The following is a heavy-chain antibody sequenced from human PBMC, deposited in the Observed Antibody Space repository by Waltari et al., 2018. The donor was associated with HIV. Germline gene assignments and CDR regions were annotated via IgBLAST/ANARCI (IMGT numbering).Heavy chain of an antibody. Sequence: EVQLVESGGGLVKPGGSLRLSCAASGFTFSSYTMHWVRQAPGKGLDWVSAISSSSTYIYYADSVKGRFTISRDNAKNSLYLQMNSLRAGDTAVYHCARFTIFGVVTLYYFDYWGQGALVTVSS. J-gene: IGHJ4*02. CDR3: ARFTIFGVVTLYYFDY. CDR1: GFTFSSYT. V-gene: IGHV3-21*01. D-gene: IGHD3-3*01. CDR2: ISSSSTYI.